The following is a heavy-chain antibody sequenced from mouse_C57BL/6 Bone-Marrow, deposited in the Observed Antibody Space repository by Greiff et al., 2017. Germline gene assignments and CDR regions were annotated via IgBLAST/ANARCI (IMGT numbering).Heavy chain of an antibody. D-gene: IGHD1-1*01. J-gene: IGHJ1*03. Sequence: QVQLQQSGAELVRPGTSVKVSCKASGYAFTNYLIEWVKQRPGQGLEWIGVINPGSGGTNYNEKFKGKATLTADKSSSTAYMQLSSLTSEDSAVYFCARGAGSGHWYFDVWGTGTTVTVSS. CDR3: ARGAGSGHWYFDV. V-gene: IGHV1-54*01. CDR1: GYAFTNYL. CDR2: INPGSGGT.